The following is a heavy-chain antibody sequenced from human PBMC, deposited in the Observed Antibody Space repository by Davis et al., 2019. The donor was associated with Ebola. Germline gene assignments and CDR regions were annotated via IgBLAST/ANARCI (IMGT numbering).Heavy chain of an antibody. V-gene: IGHV3-7*01. CDR3: ASGRSWHDPQCAFDM. Sequence: PGGSPRLSCAASGFTFSSYWMSWVRQAPGKGLEWVANIKQDGSEKYYVDSVKGRFTISRENAKNSMYLQMNSLRAEDTAVYYCASGRSWHDPQCAFDMWGQGTMVTVSS. J-gene: IGHJ3*02. D-gene: IGHD6-13*01. CDR1: GFTFSSYW. CDR2: IKQDGSEK.